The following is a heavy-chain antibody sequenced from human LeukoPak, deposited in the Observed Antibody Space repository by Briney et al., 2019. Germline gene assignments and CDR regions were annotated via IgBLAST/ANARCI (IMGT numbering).Heavy chain of an antibody. J-gene: IGHJ4*02. V-gene: IGHV4-59*12. CDR2: IYYSGST. D-gene: IGHD4/OR15-4a*01. Sequence: SETLSLTCAVYGGSFSGYYWSWIRQPPGKGLEWIGYIYYSGSTNYNPSLKSRVTISVDTSKNQFSLKLSSVTAADTAVYYCARESAPNYDLDYWGQGTLVTVSS. CDR1: GGSFSGYY. CDR3: ARESAPNYDLDY.